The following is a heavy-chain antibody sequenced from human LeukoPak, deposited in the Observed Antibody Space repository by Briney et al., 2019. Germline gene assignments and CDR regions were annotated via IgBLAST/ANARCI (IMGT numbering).Heavy chain of an antibody. CDR3: ARISHCSGGSCYYFDY. CDR1: RYTFTSYG. V-gene: IGHV1-18*01. D-gene: IGHD2-15*01. J-gene: IGHJ4*02. CDR2: ISAYNGNT. Sequence: ASVKVSCKASRYTFTSYGISWVRQAPGQGLEWMGWISAYNGNTNYAQKLQGRVTMTTDTSTSTAYMELRSLRSDDTAVYYCARISHCSGGSCYYFDYWGQGTLVTVSS.